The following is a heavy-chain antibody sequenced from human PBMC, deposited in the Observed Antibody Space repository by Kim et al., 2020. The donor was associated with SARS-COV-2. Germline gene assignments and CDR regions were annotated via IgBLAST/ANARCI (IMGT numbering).Heavy chain of an antibody. Sequence: GGSLRLSCAASGFTFSSYWMSWVRQAPGKGLEWVANIRQDGSEKYYVDSEKGRFTISRDKAKNSMYLQMNSMSAEDTAVYFCARGYFSGGSCYSFDYWGQGTLVTVSS. CDR3: ARGYFSGGSCYSFDY. CDR1: GFTFSSYW. CDR2: IRQDGSEK. J-gene: IGHJ4*02. V-gene: IGHV3-7*01. D-gene: IGHD2-15*01.